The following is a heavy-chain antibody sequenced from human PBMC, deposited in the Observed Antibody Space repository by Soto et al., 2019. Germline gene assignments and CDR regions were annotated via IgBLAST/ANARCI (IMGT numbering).Heavy chain of an antibody. Sequence: SETLSLTCIVSGVSISSGYCTWIRQSPGKGLEWIGYISHSGLRHYRASLQSRLTMSVETSKNQFSLNLTSVTAADTAVYYCARLRVAAAGTRILGFDIWGQGTMVTVSS. J-gene: IGHJ3*02. D-gene: IGHD6-13*01. V-gene: IGHV4-59*12. CDR1: GVSISSGY. CDR2: ISHSGLR. CDR3: ARLRVAAAGTRILGFDI.